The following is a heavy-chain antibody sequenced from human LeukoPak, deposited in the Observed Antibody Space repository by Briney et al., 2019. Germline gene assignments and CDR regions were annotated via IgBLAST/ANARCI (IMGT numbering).Heavy chain of an antibody. D-gene: IGHD3-10*01. V-gene: IGHV4-39*07. J-gene: IGHJ4*02. CDR3: IDC. CDR2: VYYSGLT. CDR1: GGSINSTNYI. Sequence: RPSETLSLTCTVSGGSINSTNYIWGWIRQPPRRGPEWLASVYYSGLTYYNSSLKSRVSISVDTSKNQFSLKFYCARVAYGSGSRLIDCWGQGTLVTISS.